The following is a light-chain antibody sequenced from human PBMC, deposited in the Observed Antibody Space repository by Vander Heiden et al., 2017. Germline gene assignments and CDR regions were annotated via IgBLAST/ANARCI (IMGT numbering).Light chain of an antibody. CDR1: TGAVTSGHY. CDR3: LRSQSGAWV. J-gene: IGLJ3*02. Sequence: QAVVPPEPSLTLSPGGTVTLTCGSSTGAVTSGHYPYLFQHMPVQAPRTLIYGTSTKHSWTPARFSGSLLGGKAALTLSGAQPEDEAEYYVLRSQSGAWVFGGVTNLTVI. V-gene: IGLV7-46*01. CDR2: GTS.